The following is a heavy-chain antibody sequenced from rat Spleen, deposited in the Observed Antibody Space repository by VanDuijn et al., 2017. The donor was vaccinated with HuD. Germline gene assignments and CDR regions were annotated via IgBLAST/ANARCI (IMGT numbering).Heavy chain of an antibody. J-gene: IGHJ3*01. CDR1: GFTFSDYG. CDR3: ASHGPRISRFAY. D-gene: IGHD1-6*01. V-gene: IGHV5S13*01. CDR2: ISTSGGST. Sequence: EVQLVESDGGLVQPGRSLKLSCADSGFTFSDYGMAWVLQAPTKGLEWVATISTSGGSTYYRDSVKGRFTISRDNAKSTLYLQMDSLRSEDTATYYCASHGPRISRFAYWGQGTLVTVSS.